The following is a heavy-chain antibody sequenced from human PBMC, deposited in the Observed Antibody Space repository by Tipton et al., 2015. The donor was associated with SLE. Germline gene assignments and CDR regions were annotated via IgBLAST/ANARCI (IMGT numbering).Heavy chain of an antibody. D-gene: IGHD2-2*01. J-gene: IGHJ6*03. Sequence: SLRLSCAASGFTFSSYGMHWVRQAPGKGLEWVAVIWYDGSNKYYADSVKGRFTISRDNSKNTLYLQMNSLRAEDTAVYYCAKGRGYCSSTSCHYYYMDVWGKGTTVTISS. V-gene: IGHV3-33*08. CDR1: GFTFSSYG. CDR3: AKGRGYCSSTSCHYYYMDV. CDR2: IWYDGSNK.